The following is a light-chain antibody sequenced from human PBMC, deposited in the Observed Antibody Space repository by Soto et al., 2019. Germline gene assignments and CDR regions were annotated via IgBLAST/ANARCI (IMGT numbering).Light chain of an antibody. CDR2: AAS. CDR1: QSVSSS. Sequence: EIVLTQSPATLSLSPGERATLSCRASQSVSSSLAWYEQKPAQTPRLLIYAASKSASDTPARLSGSGAGTDFTLTISSLDPEDFAVYFCQQRPAWPPTLTFGGGTRV. J-gene: IGKJ4*01. CDR3: QQRPAWPPTLT. V-gene: IGKV3-11*01.